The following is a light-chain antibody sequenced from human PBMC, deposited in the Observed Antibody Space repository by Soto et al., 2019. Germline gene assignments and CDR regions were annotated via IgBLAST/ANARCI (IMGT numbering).Light chain of an antibody. J-gene: IGLJ1*01. CDR1: GSNLGAGYD. Sequence: QSVLTQPPSVSGAPGQAVSISCTGSGSNLGAGYDVNWYQQFPGTAPTLLISDNTNRPSGVPDRFSGSKSGTSASLAISGLQSDDEADYYCQSYDNSLRGYVFGPGTKVTVL. V-gene: IGLV1-40*01. CDR3: QSYDNSLRGYV. CDR2: DNT.